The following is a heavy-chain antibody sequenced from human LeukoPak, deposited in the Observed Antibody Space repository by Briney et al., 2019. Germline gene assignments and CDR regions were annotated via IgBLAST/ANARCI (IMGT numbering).Heavy chain of an antibody. D-gene: IGHD1-26*01. V-gene: IGHV1-69*01. CDR1: GGTFSSYA. CDR3: ARDIVGATQDFNFDY. Sequence: GASVKVSCKASGGTFSSYAISWVRQAPGQGLEGMGGIIPIFGTANYAQKFQGRVTITADESTSTAYMELSSLRSEDTAVYYCARDIVGATQDFNFDYWGQGTLVTVSS. J-gene: IGHJ4*02. CDR2: IIPIFGTA.